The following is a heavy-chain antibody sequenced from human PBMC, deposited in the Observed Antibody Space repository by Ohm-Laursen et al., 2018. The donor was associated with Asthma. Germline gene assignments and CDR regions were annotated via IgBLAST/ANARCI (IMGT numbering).Heavy chain of an antibody. Sequence: SLRLSCAASGFTFGTYGMHWVRQAPGKGPEWVAVISQDGSSEYYADSVKGRFTISRDNSKNTLYLQMSRLRTEDTAVYSCAKDFRDAFDVWGQGTMVTVSS. V-gene: IGHV3-30*18. CDR2: ISQDGSSE. CDR3: AKDFRDAFDV. CDR1: GFTFGTYG. J-gene: IGHJ3*01.